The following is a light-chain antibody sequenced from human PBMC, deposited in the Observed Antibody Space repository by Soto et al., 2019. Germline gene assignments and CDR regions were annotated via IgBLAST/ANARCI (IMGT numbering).Light chain of an antibody. V-gene: IGLV2-14*01. CDR3: SSYTSSSTLV. CDR1: SSDVGGYNY. CDR2: DVS. J-gene: IGLJ2*01. Sequence: QSALTQPASVSGSPGQSITISCTGTSSDVGGYNYVSWYQQHPGKAPKLMIYDVSNRPSGVSNRFSGSKSGNTASLTISGLHAEDEADDYCSSYTSSSTLVFGGGTKLTVL.